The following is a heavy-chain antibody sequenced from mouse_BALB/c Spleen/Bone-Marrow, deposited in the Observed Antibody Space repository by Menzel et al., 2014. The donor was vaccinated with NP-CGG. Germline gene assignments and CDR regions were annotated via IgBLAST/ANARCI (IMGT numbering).Heavy chain of an antibody. Sequence: DVQLQESGTVLASPGASVKMSCKASGYSFSSSWMHWVKQRPGQGLEWIGAIYPGKGDTSYNQKFKGKATLTAVTSANTAYMELSSLTDEDSAVYYCTRYRYPYAMDYWGQGTSVTVSS. J-gene: IGHJ4*01. CDR3: TRYRYPYAMDY. CDR1: GYSFSSSW. D-gene: IGHD2-14*01. CDR2: IYPGKGDT. V-gene: IGHV1-5*01.